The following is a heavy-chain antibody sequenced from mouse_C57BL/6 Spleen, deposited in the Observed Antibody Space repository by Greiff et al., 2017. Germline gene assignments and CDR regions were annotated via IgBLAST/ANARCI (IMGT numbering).Heavy chain of an antibody. CDR2: ISGGGGNT. D-gene: IGHD1-1*01. V-gene: IGHV5-9*01. Sequence: EVQLVESGGGLVKPGGSLKLSCAASGFTFSSYTMSWVRQTPEKRLEWVATISGGGGNTYYPDSVKGRFTISRDNAKNTLYLQMSSLRSEDTALYYCASHYYGSEGVFAYWGQGTLVTVSA. CDR1: GFTFSSYT. CDR3: ASHYYGSEGVFAY. J-gene: IGHJ3*01.